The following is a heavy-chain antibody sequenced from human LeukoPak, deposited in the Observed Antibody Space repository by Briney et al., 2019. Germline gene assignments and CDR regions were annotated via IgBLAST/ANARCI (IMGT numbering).Heavy chain of an antibody. J-gene: IGHJ5*02. CDR3: ARGYMDIVVTEHNWSDL. CDR2: ISSSSSYI. D-gene: IGHD5-12*01. V-gene: IGHV3-21*01. CDR1: GFTFSSYS. Sequence: PGGSLRLSCAASGFTFSSYSMNWVRQAPGKGLEWVSSISSSSSYIYYADSVKGRFTISRDNAKNSLYLQMDSLRAEDTAIYYCARGYMDIVVTEHNWSDLWGQGTPVTVSS.